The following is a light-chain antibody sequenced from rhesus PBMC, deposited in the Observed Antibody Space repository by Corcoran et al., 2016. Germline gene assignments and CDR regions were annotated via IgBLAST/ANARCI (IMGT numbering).Light chain of an antibody. CDR1: ESVGSS. CDR3: QQYKDLVPT. V-gene: IGKV3-40*03. J-gene: IGKJ1*01. CDR2: TLY. Sequence: IVMTQSPATLSLSPGETATLSCRASESVGSSLAWYPQKPGKAPKPLVHTLYFRAPGIPARFSGSGSRTYFTLTISSLEPEDVGVYHCQQYKDLVPTFGQGTKVEIK.